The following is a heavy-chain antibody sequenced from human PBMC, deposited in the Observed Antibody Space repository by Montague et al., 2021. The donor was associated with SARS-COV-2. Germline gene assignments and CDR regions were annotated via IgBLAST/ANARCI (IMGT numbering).Heavy chain of an antibody. D-gene: IGHD3-9*01. V-gene: IGHV4-39*01. Sequence: SETLSLTCTVSGGSISSSSYYWGWIRQPPGKGLEWFGCIYYSASTYYNLSLQSRVTISVATSKNQLSLKVSTVTAADTAVYYCARRLTYDNLTGGALQYYYGMDVWGQGTTVTVSS. CDR3: ARRLTYDNLTGGALQYYYGMDV. CDR1: GGSISSSSYY. J-gene: IGHJ6*02. CDR2: IYYSAST.